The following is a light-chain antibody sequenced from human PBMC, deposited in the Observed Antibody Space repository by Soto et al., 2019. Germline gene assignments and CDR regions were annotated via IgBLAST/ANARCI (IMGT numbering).Light chain of an antibody. CDR2: EVN. V-gene: IGLV2-8*01. CDR3: SSFVDGTSYV. J-gene: IGLJ1*01. Sequence: QSALTQPPSVSGSPGQSVTISCTGTSSDVGFFNYVSWYQHRPGKVPKFLIYEVNKRPSGVPDRFSGSKSGNTASLTVSGLQPEDEAEYFCSSFVDGTSYVFGTGTKVTVL. CDR1: SSDVGFFNY.